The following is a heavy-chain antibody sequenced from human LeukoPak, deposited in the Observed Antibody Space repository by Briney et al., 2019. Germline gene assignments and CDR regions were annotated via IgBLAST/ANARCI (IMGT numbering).Heavy chain of an antibody. Sequence: GGSLRLSCATSTFTFSSYTVNWVRQAPGKGLEWVSSISPSGNSKYHADSVKGRFTISRDNAENSLYMQMNSLRAEDTGVYYCVRDFLGESGAGGYWGQGTLVTVSS. CDR3: VRDFLGESGAGGY. J-gene: IGHJ4*02. CDR2: ISPSGNSK. CDR1: TFTFSSYT. D-gene: IGHD3-10*01. V-gene: IGHV3-21*01.